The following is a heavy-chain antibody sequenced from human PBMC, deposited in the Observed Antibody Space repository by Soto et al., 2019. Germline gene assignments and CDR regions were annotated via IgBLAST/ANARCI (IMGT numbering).Heavy chain of an antibody. V-gene: IGHV3-30*18. CDR1: GFTFSNYG. CDR3: AKDPNSSGWYGYYYYYYMDV. Sequence: PGGSPRLHYAAPGFTFSNYGMHWVRQAPGKGLEWVAVISYDGSNKYYADSVKGRFTISRDNSKNTLYLQMNSLRAEDTAVYYCAKDPNSSGWYGYYYYYYMDVWGKGTTVTVSS. CDR2: ISYDGSNK. J-gene: IGHJ6*03. D-gene: IGHD6-19*01.